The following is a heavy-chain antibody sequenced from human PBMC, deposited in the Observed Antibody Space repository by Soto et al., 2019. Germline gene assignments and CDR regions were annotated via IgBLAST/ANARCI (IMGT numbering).Heavy chain of an antibody. Sequence: QLQLQESGPGLVNPSQTLSLACTVSGGSFSSGGYYCSWIRQLPGKGLEWIGYTYYSGSTYYNPSLKRRFTISLDTSKNQFSLKLSSVTAADTAVYYGARATSFSGHHGYWGQGTLGTVSS. J-gene: IGHJ4*02. CDR3: ARATSFSGHHGY. CDR1: GGSFSSGGYY. V-gene: IGHV4-31*03. D-gene: IGHD2-8*02. CDR2: TYYSGST.